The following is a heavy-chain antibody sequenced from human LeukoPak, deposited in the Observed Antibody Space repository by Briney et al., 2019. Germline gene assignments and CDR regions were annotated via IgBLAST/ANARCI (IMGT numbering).Heavy chain of an antibody. V-gene: IGHV3-23*01. D-gene: IGHD3-22*01. CDR3: AKARPTMIVVVIGRYYFDY. CDR2: ISGSGGST. Sequence: GGSLRLSCAASGFTFSNAWMSWVRQAPGKGLEWVSAISGSGGSTYYADSVKGRFTISRDNSKNTLYLQMNSLRAEDTAVYYCAKARPTMIVVVIGRYYFDYWGQGTLVTVSS. CDR1: GFTFSNAW. J-gene: IGHJ4*02.